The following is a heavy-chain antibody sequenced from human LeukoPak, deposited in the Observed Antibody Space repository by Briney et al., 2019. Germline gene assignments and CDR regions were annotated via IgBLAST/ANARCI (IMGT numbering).Heavy chain of an antibody. CDR3: ARGSMADIVGATTFDY. Sequence: SETLSLTCTVSGGSISSYYWSWIRQPPGKGLEWVGYIYYSGSTNYNPSPKSRVTISVDTSKNQFPLKLSSVTAADTAVYYCARGSMADIVGATTFDYWGQGTLVTVSS. CDR1: GGSISSYY. CDR2: IYYSGST. J-gene: IGHJ4*02. D-gene: IGHD1-26*01. V-gene: IGHV4-59*01.